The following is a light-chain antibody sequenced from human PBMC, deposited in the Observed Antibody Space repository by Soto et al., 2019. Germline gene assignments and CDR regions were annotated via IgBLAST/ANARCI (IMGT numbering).Light chain of an antibody. CDR2: GAA. CDR1: QSVSSSY. Sequence: EIVLTRSPGTLFLSPGERATLSCRASQSVSSSYLVWYQQKRGQAPGLLISGAASRATGIPDRFSGSGSGTDFTLTISRLEPDDFAVYYCQQHSNSPLMYSFGQGTRLEIK. CDR3: QQHSNSPLMYS. J-gene: IGKJ2*03. V-gene: IGKV3-20*01.